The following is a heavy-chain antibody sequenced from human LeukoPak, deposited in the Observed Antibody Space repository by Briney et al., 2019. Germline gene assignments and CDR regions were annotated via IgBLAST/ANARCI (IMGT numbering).Heavy chain of an antibody. CDR1: GFIFTNYL. CDR3: ATDRGWRTSGYYLYYFEY. CDR2: IKHDGSEK. Sequence: PGGSLRLSCAASGFIFTNYLMSWVRQAPGKGLERVASIKHDGSEKYYVDSVRGRFTISRDNTKNSLYLQMSSLRAEDTAVYYCATDRGWRTSGYYLYYFEYWGQGTLVTFSS. V-gene: IGHV3-7*01. J-gene: IGHJ4*02. D-gene: IGHD3-3*01.